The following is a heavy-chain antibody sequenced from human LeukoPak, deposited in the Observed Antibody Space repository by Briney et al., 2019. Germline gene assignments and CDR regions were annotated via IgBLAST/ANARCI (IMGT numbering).Heavy chain of an antibody. CDR2: IYSSGST. V-gene: IGHV4-4*07. Sequence: SETLSLACTVSGGSITNYYWSWIRQPAGKGLEWIGRIYSSGSTNYNPSPNSRVTMSVDTSKNQFSLKLTSVTAADTAVYYCARTSPKNGAFDLWGQGTMVTVSS. J-gene: IGHJ3*01. CDR3: ARTSPKNGAFDL. CDR1: GGSITNYY. D-gene: IGHD2-8*01.